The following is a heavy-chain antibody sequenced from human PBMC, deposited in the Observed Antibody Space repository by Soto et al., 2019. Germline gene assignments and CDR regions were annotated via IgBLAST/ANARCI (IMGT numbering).Heavy chain of an antibody. J-gene: IGHJ3*01. V-gene: IGHV1-46*03. CDR2: ISPSSGGT. CDR3: TRAIITPAGADAFDL. D-gene: IGHD6-25*01. CDR1: GYTFTSYY. Sequence: QVQLVQSGAEVKKPGASVRVSCKASGYTFTSYYIHWVRQAPGHGREWMGMISPSSGGTDYAQKFQDRVTMTRDTATSTGAMELSSLRSEDTAVYYCTRAIITPAGADAFDLWGQGTLVTVSS.